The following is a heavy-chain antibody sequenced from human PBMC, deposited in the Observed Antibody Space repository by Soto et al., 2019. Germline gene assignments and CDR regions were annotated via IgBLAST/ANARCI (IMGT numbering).Heavy chain of an antibody. CDR3: ATRLGFCSSTSCYTYWFFGL. D-gene: IGHD2-2*01. V-gene: IGHV3-21*01. Sequence: GGSLRLSCAASGFAFSRYSINWVRQSPGKGLEWVASISSRSDHIYYADSARGRFTISRDNAKNSLYLQIDSLRAEDTAVYYCATRLGFCSSTSCYTYWFFGLWGRGTLVT. CDR2: ISSRSDHI. J-gene: IGHJ2*01. CDR1: GFAFSRYS.